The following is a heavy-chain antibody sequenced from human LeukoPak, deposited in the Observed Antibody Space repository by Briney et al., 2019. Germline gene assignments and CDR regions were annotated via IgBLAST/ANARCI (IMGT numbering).Heavy chain of an antibody. V-gene: IGHV3-23*01. CDR2: ISGSGGST. D-gene: IGHD2-2*01. CDR1: GFTFSSYV. J-gene: IGHJ4*02. CDR3: AKDGKYVFFDY. Sequence: GRSLRLSCAASGFTFSSYVMSWVRQAPGKRMEWVSAISGSGGSTYYADSVKGRFTVSRDNSKNTLYLQMNSLRAEDTAVYYCAKDGKYVFFDYWGEGTVLTVSS.